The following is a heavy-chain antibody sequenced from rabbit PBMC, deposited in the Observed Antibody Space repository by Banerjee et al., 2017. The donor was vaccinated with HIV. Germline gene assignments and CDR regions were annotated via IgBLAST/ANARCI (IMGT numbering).Heavy chain of an antibody. V-gene: IGHV1S40*01. CDR1: GFSFSSSYW. CDR2: IAADSTGRT. Sequence: QSLEESGGDLVKPGASLTLTCTASGFSFSSSYWICWVRQAPGKGLEWIACIAADSTGRTYYATWAKGRFTISKTSSTTVTLQMTSLTAADTATYFCARGSYSYDDSSDYPTRLDLWGPGTLVTVS. J-gene: IGHJ3*01. D-gene: IGHD2-1*01. CDR3: ARGSYSYDDSSDYPTRLDL.